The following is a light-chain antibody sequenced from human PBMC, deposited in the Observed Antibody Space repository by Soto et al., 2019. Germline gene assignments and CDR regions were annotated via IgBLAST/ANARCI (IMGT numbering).Light chain of an antibody. Sequence: DIQMTQSPSTLSASVGDRVTMTCRASQSIRRLLAWSQQKPGKAPKLLIYDASSLESGVPSRFSGSGSGTEFTLTISSLQPDDFATYCCQQYDSYPWTFGQGTKVDIK. V-gene: IGKV1-5*01. J-gene: IGKJ1*01. CDR1: QSIRRL. CDR3: QQYDSYPWT. CDR2: DAS.